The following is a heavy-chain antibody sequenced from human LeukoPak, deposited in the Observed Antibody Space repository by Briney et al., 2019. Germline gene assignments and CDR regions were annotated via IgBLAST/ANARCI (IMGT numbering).Heavy chain of an antibody. D-gene: IGHD3-9*01. CDR1: GGSISSYY. V-gene: IGHV4-59*01. Sequence: SETLSLTCTVSGGSISSYYWSWIRQPPGKGLEWIGYIYYSGSTNYNPSLKSRVTISVDTSKNQFSLKLSSVTAADTAVYYCARVRGYYDILTGAFDYWGQGTLVTVSS. CDR3: ARVRGYYDILTGAFDY. J-gene: IGHJ4*02. CDR2: IYYSGST.